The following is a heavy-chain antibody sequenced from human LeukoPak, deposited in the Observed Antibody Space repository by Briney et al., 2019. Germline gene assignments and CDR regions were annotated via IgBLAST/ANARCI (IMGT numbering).Heavy chain of an antibody. J-gene: IGHJ4*02. Sequence: GGSLRLSCAASGFTLSSYSMNWVRQAPGKGLEWVSYISSSSTIYYADSVKGRFTISRDNAKNSLYLQMNSLRAEDTAVYYCARALEFDYWGQGTLVTVSS. D-gene: IGHD1-1*01. CDR1: GFTLSSYS. V-gene: IGHV3-48*01. CDR3: ARALEFDY. CDR2: ISSSSTI.